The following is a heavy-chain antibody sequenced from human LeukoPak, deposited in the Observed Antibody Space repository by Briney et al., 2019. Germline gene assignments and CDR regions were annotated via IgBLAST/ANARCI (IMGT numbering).Heavy chain of an antibody. CDR3: ARGAWNSVGGYGNYMDV. J-gene: IGHJ6*03. V-gene: IGHV1-46*04. CDR1: GYTFTKYY. D-gene: IGHD5-18*01. Sequence: GASVKVSCKASGYTFTKYYMNWVRQAPGQGLEWMGIINPSGGSTTYAQKLQGRDTMTRDRSTSTVYMELSSLRSDDTAVYYCARGAWNSVGGYGNYMDVWGKGTTVTVSS. CDR2: INPSGGST.